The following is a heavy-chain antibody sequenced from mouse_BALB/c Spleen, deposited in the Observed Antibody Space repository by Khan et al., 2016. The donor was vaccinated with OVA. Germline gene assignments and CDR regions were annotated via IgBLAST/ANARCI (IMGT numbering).Heavy chain of an antibody. D-gene: IGHD2-14*01. CDR3: ARAYYRYDGYYAMDY. V-gene: IGHV2-6-4*01. Sequence: VQLVESGPGLVAPSQSLSITCTVSGFSLSRYNVNWVRQPPGKGLEWLGMIWGGGGTDYNSTLKSRLTISRDNSKSQVFLKMNSLQTDDTAMYYCARAYYRYDGYYAMDYWCQGTSVTVSS. J-gene: IGHJ4*01. CDR1: GFSLSRYN. CDR2: IWGGGGT.